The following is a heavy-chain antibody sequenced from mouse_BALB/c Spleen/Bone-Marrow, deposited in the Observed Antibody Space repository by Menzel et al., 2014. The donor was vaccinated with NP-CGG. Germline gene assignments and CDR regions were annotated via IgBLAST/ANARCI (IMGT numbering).Heavy chain of an antibody. CDR2: IYPGNSDT. D-gene: IGHD1-1*01. CDR1: GYTFTSYW. J-gene: IGHJ2*01. CDR3: TRWNYYGSSYDY. V-gene: IGHV1-5*01. Sequence: GTVLARPGASVKMSCKASGYTFTSYWMHWVKQRPGQGLEWIGAIYPGNSDTSYNQKFKGKAKLTAVTSTSTAYMEPSSLTNEDSAVYYCTRWNYYGSSYDYWGQGTTLTVSS.